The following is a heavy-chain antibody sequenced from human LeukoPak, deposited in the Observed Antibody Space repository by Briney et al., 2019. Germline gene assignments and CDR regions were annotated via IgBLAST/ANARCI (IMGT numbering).Heavy chain of an antibody. D-gene: IGHD6-19*01. Sequence: ASVKVSCKASGYTFTSYGISWVRPAPGQGLEWMGWISAYNGNTNYAQKLQGRVTMTTDTSTSTAYMELRSLRSDDTAVYYCARESSGWYASDYWGQGTLVTVSS. CDR2: ISAYNGNT. CDR1: GYTFTSYG. V-gene: IGHV1-18*01. CDR3: ARESSGWYASDY. J-gene: IGHJ4*02.